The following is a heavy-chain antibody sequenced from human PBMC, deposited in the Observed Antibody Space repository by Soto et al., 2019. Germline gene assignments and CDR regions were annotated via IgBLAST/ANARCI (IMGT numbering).Heavy chain of an antibody. CDR2: IYWNDDK. J-gene: IGHJ6*02. D-gene: IGHD3-3*01. Sequence: SGPTLVNPTQTLTLTCTFSGFSLSTSGVGVGWIRQPPGKALGWLALIYWNDDKRYSPSLKSRLTITKDTSKNQVVLTMTNMDPVDTATYYCALTYYDFWSGYYVGCDVWGQGTTVTVYS. CDR3: ALTYYDFWSGYYVGCDV. V-gene: IGHV2-5*01. CDR1: GFSLSTSGVG.